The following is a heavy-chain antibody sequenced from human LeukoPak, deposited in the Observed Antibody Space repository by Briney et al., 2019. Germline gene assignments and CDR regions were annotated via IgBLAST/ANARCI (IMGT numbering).Heavy chain of an antibody. Sequence: PGGSLRLSCAASGFTFSSYAMSWVRQAPGKGLEWVANIQQAGSETYYVDSVKGRFTISRDNAKNSLYLQMNSLRAEDTAVYYCARSGYFYDSSGYYDMDVWGKGTTVTVSS. D-gene: IGHD3-22*01. CDR3: ARSGYFYDSSGYYDMDV. CDR1: GFTFSSYA. V-gene: IGHV3-7*01. CDR2: IQQAGSET. J-gene: IGHJ6*03.